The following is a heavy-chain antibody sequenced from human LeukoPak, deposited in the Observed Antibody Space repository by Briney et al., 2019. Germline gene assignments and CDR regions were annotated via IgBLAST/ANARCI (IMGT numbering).Heavy chain of an antibody. V-gene: IGHV1-69*06. CDR3: ARVSITMIVVVDAFDI. D-gene: IGHD3-22*01. CDR2: IIPIFGTT. Sequence: SVKVSCKASGGTFNSYAISWVRQAPGQGLEWMGGIIPIFGTTNYARKFRGRVTLTADKSTRTAYMELSSLRSEDTAVYYCARVSITMIVVVDAFDIWGQGTMVTVSS. J-gene: IGHJ3*02. CDR1: GGTFNSYA.